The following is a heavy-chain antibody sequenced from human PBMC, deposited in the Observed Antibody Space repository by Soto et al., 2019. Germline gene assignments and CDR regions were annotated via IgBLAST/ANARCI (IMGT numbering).Heavy chain of an antibody. V-gene: IGHV4-39*01. J-gene: IGHJ6*03. Sequence: SETLSLTCTVAGGSISNSNYYWGWIRQPPGKGLEWIGNIYYSGTTYYNSSLKSRVTMSVDTSKRQFSLKLTSVTAADTAVYYCVRLLAYYNFYMDVWGKGTTVTVS. CDR3: VRLLAYYNFYMDV. CDR1: GGSISNSNYY. CDR2: IYYSGTT. D-gene: IGHD6-6*01.